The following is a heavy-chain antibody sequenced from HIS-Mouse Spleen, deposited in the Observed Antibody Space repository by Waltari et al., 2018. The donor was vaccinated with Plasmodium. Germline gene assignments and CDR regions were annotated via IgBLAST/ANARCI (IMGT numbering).Heavy chain of an antibody. CDR2: ISYDGSNK. CDR1: GFTFSSCA. Sequence: QVQLVESGGGVVQPGRSLRLSCAASGFTFSSCALHWVRPAPGKGLEWVAVISYDGSNKYYADSVKGRFTISRDNSKNTLYLQMNSLRAEDTAVYYCARGRVADYWGQGTLVTVSS. V-gene: IGHV3-30-3*01. J-gene: IGHJ4*02. CDR3: ARGRVADY. D-gene: IGHD2-15*01.